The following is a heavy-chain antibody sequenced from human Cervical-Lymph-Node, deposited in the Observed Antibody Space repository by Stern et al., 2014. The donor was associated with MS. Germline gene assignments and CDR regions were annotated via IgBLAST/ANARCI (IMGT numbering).Heavy chain of an antibody. D-gene: IGHD6-13*01. J-gene: IGHJ3*02. CDR2: INYNSGAI. V-gene: IGHV3-9*01. Sequence: MQLVQSGGGLVQPGRSLRLSCAVSGFTFDDFAMHWVRQAPGKGLEWVSGINYNSGAIGYADSVKGRFTISRDNAKNSLYLQMNSLRIEDTALYYCAKPNIAAGGFDYDAFEIWGQGTMVTVSS. CDR3: AKPNIAAGGFDYDAFEI. CDR1: GFTFDDFA.